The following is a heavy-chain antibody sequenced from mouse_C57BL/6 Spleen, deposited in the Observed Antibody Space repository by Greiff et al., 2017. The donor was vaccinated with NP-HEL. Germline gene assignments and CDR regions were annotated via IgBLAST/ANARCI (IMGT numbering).Heavy chain of an antibody. D-gene: IGHD4-1*01. V-gene: IGHV14-4*01. CDR2: IDPENGAT. J-gene: IGHJ2*01. Sequence: VQLQQSGAELVRPGASVKLSCTASGFNIKDDYMHWVKQRPEQGLEWIGWIDPENGATEYASKFQGKAPITADTSSNTAYLQLSSLTSEDTAVYYGTTTGTVYWGQGTTLTVSS. CDR1: GFNIKDDY. CDR3: TTTGTVY.